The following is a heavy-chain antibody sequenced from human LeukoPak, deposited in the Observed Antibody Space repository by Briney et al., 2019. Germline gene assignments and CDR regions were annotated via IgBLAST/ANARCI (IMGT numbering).Heavy chain of an antibody. J-gene: IGHJ4*02. V-gene: IGHV3-21*01. CDR3: TRGPNEWFGEFDN. Sequence: GGSLRLSCAASGFTFSKYSMNWVRQAPGKGLEWVSSISSSGGYMYYADSVKGRFTISRDNAKNSLYLQMNSLRAEDSAVYYCTRGPNEWFGEFDNWGQGTLVTVSS. CDR2: ISSSGGYM. CDR1: GFTFSKYS. D-gene: IGHD3-10*01.